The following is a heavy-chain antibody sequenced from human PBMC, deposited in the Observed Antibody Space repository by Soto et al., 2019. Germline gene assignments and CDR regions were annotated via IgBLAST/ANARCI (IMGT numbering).Heavy chain of an antibody. V-gene: IGHV1-18*01. J-gene: IGHJ4*02. CDR2: ISAYNGNT. Sequence: ASVKVSCKASGYTFTSYGISWVRQAPGQGLEWMGWISAYNGNTTYAQKLQGRVTMTTDTSTSTAYMELRSLRSDDTAVYYCARDPRQYSSGWYYFDYWGQGTLVTVSS. CDR3: ARDPRQYSSGWYYFDY. D-gene: IGHD6-19*01. CDR1: GYTFTSYG.